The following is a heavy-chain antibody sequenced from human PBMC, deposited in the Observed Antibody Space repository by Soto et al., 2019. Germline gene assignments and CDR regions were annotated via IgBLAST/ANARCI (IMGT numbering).Heavy chain of an antibody. J-gene: IGHJ3*02. CDR3: ARDGSGDRHAFDI. Sequence: QVQLVESGGGVVQSGRSLRLSCAASGFSFSSHGMHWVRQAPGKGLEWVAVIWYDGSNKYYADSVKGRFTISRDNSKNTLYLLMNSLRAEDTAVYYCARDGSGDRHAFDIWGQGTMVTVSS. D-gene: IGHD3-10*01. V-gene: IGHV3-33*01. CDR1: GFSFSSHG. CDR2: IWYDGSNK.